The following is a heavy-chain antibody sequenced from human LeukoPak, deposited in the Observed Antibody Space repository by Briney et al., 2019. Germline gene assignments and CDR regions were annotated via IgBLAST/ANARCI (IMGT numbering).Heavy chain of an antibody. D-gene: IGHD3-16*01. V-gene: IGHV4-30-2*01. CDR2: IYHSGST. Sequence: SETLSLTCAVSGGSISSGGYSWSWIRQPPGKGLEWIGYIYHSGSTYYSPSLKSRVTISVDRSKNQFSLKLSSVTAADTAVYYWATAGEGWGSYDYWGQGTLVTVS. CDR3: ATAGEGWGSYDY. J-gene: IGHJ4*02. CDR1: GGSISSGGYS.